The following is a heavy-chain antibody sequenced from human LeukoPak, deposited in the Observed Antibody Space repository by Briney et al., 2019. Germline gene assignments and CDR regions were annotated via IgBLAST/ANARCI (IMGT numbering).Heavy chain of an antibody. CDR2: INHSGST. V-gene: IGHV4-34*01. CDR1: GGSFSGYY. D-gene: IGHD1-7*01. CDR3: ASRGRQLELSY. Sequence: PSETLSLTCAVYGGSFSGYYWSWIRQPPGKGLEWIGEINHSGSTNYNPSLKSRVTISVDTSKNQFSLKLSSVTAADTAVYFCASRGRQLELSYWGQGTLVTVSS. J-gene: IGHJ4*02.